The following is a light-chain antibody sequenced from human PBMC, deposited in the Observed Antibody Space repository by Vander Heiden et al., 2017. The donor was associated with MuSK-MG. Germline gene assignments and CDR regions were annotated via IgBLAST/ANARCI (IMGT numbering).Light chain of an antibody. CDR3: HQDDAPPLA. Sequence: DIVMTQSPDSLAVSLGERATINCKSSQSVLYSPNNKNCLAWYQQKPGQPPKLLISWTSTRESGVPDRFSGSGSGTDFSLTISSLQAEDVAVYYFHQDDAPPLAFGQGTKVEVK. J-gene: IGKJ1*01. CDR1: QSVLYSPNNKNC. CDR2: WTS. V-gene: IGKV4-1*01.